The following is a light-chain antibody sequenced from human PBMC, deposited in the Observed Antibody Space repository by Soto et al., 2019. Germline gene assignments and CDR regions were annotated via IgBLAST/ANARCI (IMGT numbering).Light chain of an antibody. Sequence: DIQLTQSPSFLSASVGDRVTITCRASQTISSWLAWYQQKPGKAPKLLIYKASTLKSGVPSRFSGSGSGTEFTLTISSLQSEDFAVYYCQQYNNWPPWTFGQGTKVDIK. J-gene: IGKJ1*01. CDR3: QQYNNWPPWT. CDR2: KAS. CDR1: QTISSW. V-gene: IGKV1-5*03.